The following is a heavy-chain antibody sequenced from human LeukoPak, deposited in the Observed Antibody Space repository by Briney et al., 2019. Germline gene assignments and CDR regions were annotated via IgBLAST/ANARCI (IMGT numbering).Heavy chain of an antibody. CDR1: GYTFTSYY. Sequence: ASVKVSCKASGYTFTSYYMHWVRQAPGQGLEWMGIISPSGGSTSYAQKFQGRVTMTRDTSTSTVYMELSSLRSEDTAVYYCASGNNDYGDPDGYYYGMDVWGQGTTVTVSS. CDR3: ASGNNDYGDPDGYYYGMDV. D-gene: IGHD4-17*01. V-gene: IGHV1-46*01. CDR2: ISPSGGST. J-gene: IGHJ6*02.